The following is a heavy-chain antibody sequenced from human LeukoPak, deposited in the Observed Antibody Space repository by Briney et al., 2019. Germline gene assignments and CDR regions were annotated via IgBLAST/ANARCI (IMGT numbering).Heavy chain of an antibody. D-gene: IGHD3-16*01. Sequence: GVSLRLSCAASGFPFITYSMNWVRQAPGKGLEWVSHISSSTSTIYYADSVKGRFTISRDNAKNSLYLQMNSLRAEDTAVYYCARDASFDYWGQGTLVTVSS. J-gene: IGHJ4*02. CDR3: ARDASFDY. CDR1: GFPFITYS. V-gene: IGHV3-48*01. CDR2: ISSSTSTI.